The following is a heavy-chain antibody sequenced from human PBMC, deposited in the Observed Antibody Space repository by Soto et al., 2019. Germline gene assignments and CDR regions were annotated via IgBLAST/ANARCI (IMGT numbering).Heavy chain of an antibody. CDR2: INPIFGTT. Sequence: QVQLVQSGAEVKEPGSAVKVSCKAPADSFSSYGISWVRQAPGQGLEWMGGINPIFGTTNYAEKFQGRVTINADESTNTAYMELSSLRSEDTALYYCARVFPDGWVEPGVVRGYLDTWGRGTLVTVSS. V-gene: IGHV1-69*01. CDR3: ARVFPDGWVEPGVVRGYLDT. CDR1: ADSFSSYG. J-gene: IGHJ4*02. D-gene: IGHD3-3*01.